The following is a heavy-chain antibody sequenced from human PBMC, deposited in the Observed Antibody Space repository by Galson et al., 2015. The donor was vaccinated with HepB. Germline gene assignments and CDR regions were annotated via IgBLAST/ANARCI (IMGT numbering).Heavy chain of an antibody. CDR1: GYTLTELS. Sequence: SVKVSCKVSGYTLTELSMHWVRQAPGKGPEWMGGFDPEDGETIYAQKFQGRVTMTEDTSTDTAYMELSSLRSEDTAVYYCATGVDTASSYYMDVWGKGTTVTVSS. J-gene: IGHJ6*03. V-gene: IGHV1-24*01. CDR2: FDPEDGET. CDR3: ATGVDTASSYYMDV. D-gene: IGHD5-18*01.